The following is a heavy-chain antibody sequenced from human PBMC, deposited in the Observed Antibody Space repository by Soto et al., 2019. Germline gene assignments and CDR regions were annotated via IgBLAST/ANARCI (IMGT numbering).Heavy chain of an antibody. D-gene: IGHD2-15*01. J-gene: IGHJ6*02. Sequence: DVQLLESGGGLVQPGGSLRLSCAASGFTFNRFAMTWVRQAPGKGLEWVSTIGASGDNTFYADSVKGRFTISRDNSGDTLFLQMNRLRAEDTALNYCAKLGYCSGGTCYLDYYNGLDVWGQGTTVTVSS. V-gene: IGHV3-23*01. CDR2: IGASGDNT. CDR3: AKLGYCSGGTCYLDYYNGLDV. CDR1: GFTFNRFA.